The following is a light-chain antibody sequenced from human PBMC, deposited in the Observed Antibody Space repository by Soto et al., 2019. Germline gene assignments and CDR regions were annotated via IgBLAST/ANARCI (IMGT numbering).Light chain of an antibody. J-gene: IGLJ2*01. CDR2: EVT. CDR1: RDDIGAYDY. Sequence: ALTQPASASGSPGQSITISCAGTRDDIGAYDYVSWYQQHPGNAPKLLVYEVTNRPSGVSDRFSGSKSGNTASLTISGLQAEDEADYYCNSYTNSSAVGFGGGTKVTVL. V-gene: IGLV2-14*01. CDR3: NSYTNSSAVG.